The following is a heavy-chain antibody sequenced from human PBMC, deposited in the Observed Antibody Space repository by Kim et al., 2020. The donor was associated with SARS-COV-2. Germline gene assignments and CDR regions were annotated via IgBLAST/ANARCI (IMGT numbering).Heavy chain of an antibody. Sequence: TNYADSVKGRFTISRDNAKSTLYLQMDSLRVEDTAVYYCARGLRHGLDVWGQGTTVTVSS. V-gene: IGHV3-74*01. CDR2: T. J-gene: IGHJ6*02. CDR3: ARGLRHGLDV.